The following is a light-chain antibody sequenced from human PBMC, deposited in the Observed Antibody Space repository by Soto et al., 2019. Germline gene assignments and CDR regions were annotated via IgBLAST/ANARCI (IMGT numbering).Light chain of an antibody. CDR1: QSISSW. J-gene: IGKJ1*01. Sequence: DIPMPQSPSTLSASVGDRVTITCRASQSISSWLAWYQQKPGKAPKLLIYDASSLESGVPSRFSGSGSGTEYTLTISSLQPDDFATYYCQQYNSYPWTVGQGTKVEIK. CDR3: QQYNSYPWT. CDR2: DAS. V-gene: IGKV1-5*01.